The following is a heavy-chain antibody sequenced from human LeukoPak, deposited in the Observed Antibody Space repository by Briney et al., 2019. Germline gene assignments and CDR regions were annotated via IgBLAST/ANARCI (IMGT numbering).Heavy chain of an antibody. J-gene: IGHJ4*02. CDR3: ARLNRRSCYGPSCYMDPGAGH. V-gene: IGHV1-18*01. CDR1: DYSLINYD. Sequence: GASVKVSCKACDYSLINYDISWVRQAPGQGLEWMRWISGYNGNTNYAQKLQGRVTMTTDTSTNTAYMQLRSLKSDDTAVYYCARLNRRSCYGPSCYMDPGAGHWGRGTLVTVSS. CDR2: ISGYNGNT. D-gene: IGHD2-2*02.